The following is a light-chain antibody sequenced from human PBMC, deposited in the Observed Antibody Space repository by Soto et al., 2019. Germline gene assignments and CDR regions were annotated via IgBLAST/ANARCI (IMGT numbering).Light chain of an antibody. CDR2: GAY. CDR1: QSVSID. V-gene: IGKV3-15*01. CDR3: QQYNKWPQT. J-gene: IGKJ1*01. Sequence: EIVMTQSPATVPVSPGEIVTRSCRASQSVSIDLAWYQQKPGQAPRLLIYGAYTRATDIPATFTGSGSGTEFTITISSLQSEDIAVYYCQQYNKWPQTVGQVTKVDIK.